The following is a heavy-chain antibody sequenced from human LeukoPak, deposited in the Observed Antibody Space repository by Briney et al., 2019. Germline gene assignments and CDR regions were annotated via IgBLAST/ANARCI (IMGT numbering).Heavy chain of an antibody. CDR3: ARDVPYYYDSSGYKDI. D-gene: IGHD3-22*01. J-gene: IGHJ3*02. V-gene: IGHV3-30-3*01. Sequence: GRSLRLSCAASGFTFSSYAMHWVRQASGKGLEWVAFISYDGSNKYYADSVKGRFTISRDNSKNTLYLQMNSLRAEDTAVYYCARDVPYYYDSSGYKDIWGQGTMVTVSS. CDR2: ISYDGSNK. CDR1: GFTFSSYA.